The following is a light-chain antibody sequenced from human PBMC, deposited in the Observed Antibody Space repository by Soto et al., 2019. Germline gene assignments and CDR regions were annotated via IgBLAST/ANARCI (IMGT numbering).Light chain of an antibody. Sequence: QSVLTQPPSTSGTPGQRVTISCSGSSSNIGSTTVNWYQQVPGTAPKLLIYNDIQRPSGVPDRFSGSKSGTSASLAISGLQSEDEADYYCAAWDDSLNGCVFGTGTSSPS. V-gene: IGLV1-44*01. CDR1: SSNIGSTT. CDR3: AAWDDSLNGCV. J-gene: IGLJ1*01. CDR2: NDI.